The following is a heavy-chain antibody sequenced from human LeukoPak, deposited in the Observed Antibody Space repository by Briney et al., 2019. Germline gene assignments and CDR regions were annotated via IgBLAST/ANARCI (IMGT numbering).Heavy chain of an antibody. CDR2: IYSGGDT. D-gene: IGHD1-26*01. V-gene: IGHV3-53*01. CDR3: ARDIGGIFDS. Sequence: PGGSLRLSCAASGFTVSSNFMSWVRQAPGKGLEWVSVIYSGGDTYYADSVKGRFTISRDSSKNTLYLQMSSLRAEDTAVYYCARDIGGIFDSWGQGNLVTVSS. J-gene: IGHJ4*02. CDR1: GFTVSSNF.